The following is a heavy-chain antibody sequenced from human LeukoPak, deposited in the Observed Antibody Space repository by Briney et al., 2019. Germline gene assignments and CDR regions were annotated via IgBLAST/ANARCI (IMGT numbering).Heavy chain of an antibody. CDR2: IYHSGST. CDR3: ARAPTTVTTPPYYFDY. V-gene: IGHV4-30-2*01. J-gene: IGHJ4*02. Sequence: PSETLSLTCTVSGGSISSGGYYWSWIRQPPGKGLEWIGYIYHSGSTYYNPSLKSRVTISVDRSKNQFSLKLSSVTAADTAVYYCARAPTTVTTPPYYFDYWGQGTLVTVSS. CDR1: GGSISSGGYY. D-gene: IGHD4-11*01.